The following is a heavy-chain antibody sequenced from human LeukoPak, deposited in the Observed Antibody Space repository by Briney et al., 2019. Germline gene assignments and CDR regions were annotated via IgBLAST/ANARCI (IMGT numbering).Heavy chain of an antibody. Sequence: ASVKVSCEASGYTFTSYDINWVRQATGQGLEWMGWMNPNSGNTGYAQKFQGRVTMTRNTSISTAYMELSSLRSEDTAVYYCARGIAGLLWFGELLSPKYGMDVWGQGTTVTVSS. V-gene: IGHV1-8*01. CDR2: MNPNSGNT. D-gene: IGHD3-10*01. CDR1: GYTFTSYD. J-gene: IGHJ6*02. CDR3: ARGIAGLLWFGELLSPKYGMDV.